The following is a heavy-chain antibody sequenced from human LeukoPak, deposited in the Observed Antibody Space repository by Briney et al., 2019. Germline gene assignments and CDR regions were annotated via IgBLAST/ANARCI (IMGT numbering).Heavy chain of an antibody. CDR3: ARGQFQLS. CDR2: VNIGGSEN. CDR1: EFTFGDYW. Sequence: GGSLRLSCAASEFTFGDYWMTWVRQAPGKGLEWLANVNIGGSENYYVDSVKVRFTTSRDNAKDSMYLQMNGLRAEDTAVYCCARGQFQLSWGQGALVTVSS. D-gene: IGHD1-1*01. J-gene: IGHJ4*02. V-gene: IGHV3-7*04.